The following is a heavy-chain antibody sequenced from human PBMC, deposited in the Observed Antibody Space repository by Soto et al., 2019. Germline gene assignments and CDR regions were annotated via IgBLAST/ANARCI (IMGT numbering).Heavy chain of an antibody. J-gene: IGHJ4*02. D-gene: IGHD3-10*01. Sequence: SETLSLTCTVSGDSISSYYWSWIRQPPGKGLEWIGYIYYSGSTNYNPSLKSRVTISVDTSKNQFSLKLSSVTAADTAVYYCATLIYYGSGKHYFDYWGQGTLVTVSS. CDR1: GDSISSYY. V-gene: IGHV4-59*08. CDR3: ATLIYYGSGKHYFDY. CDR2: IYYSGST.